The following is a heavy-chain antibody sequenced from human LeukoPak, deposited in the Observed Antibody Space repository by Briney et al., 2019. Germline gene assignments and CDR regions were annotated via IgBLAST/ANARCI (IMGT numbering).Heavy chain of an antibody. CDR2: ISSSSSTI. Sequence: PGGTLRLSCVASGFMFSSYGMHWVRQAPGKGLEWVSYISSSSSTIYYADSVKGRFTISRDNAKNSLYLQMNSLRAEDTAVYYCARDRGYEEEPFDYWGQGTLVTVSS. V-gene: IGHV3-48*04. CDR1: GFMFSSYG. CDR3: ARDRGYEEEPFDY. J-gene: IGHJ4*02. D-gene: IGHD5-12*01.